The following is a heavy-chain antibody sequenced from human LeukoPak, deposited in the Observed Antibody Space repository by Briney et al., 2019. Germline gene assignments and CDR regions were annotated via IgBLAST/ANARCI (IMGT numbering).Heavy chain of an antibody. CDR1: GDSISSNY. Sequence: PSETLSLTCTVSGDSISSNYWSWIRQPPGKGLEWIGNIYTSGTINYNPSLTSRVTISVDTSKNQFSLRLSSVTAADTAVYYCARDNAGVSGMDVWGQGTTVTVSS. V-gene: IGHV4-4*08. CDR3: ARDNAGVSGMDV. CDR2: IYTSGTI. J-gene: IGHJ6*02.